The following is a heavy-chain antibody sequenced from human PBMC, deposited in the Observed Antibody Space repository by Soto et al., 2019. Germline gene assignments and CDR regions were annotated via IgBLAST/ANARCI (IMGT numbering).Heavy chain of an antibody. CDR3: ARETGEFDYYYYGMDV. Sequence: QSQTLSLTCAISGDSVSSNSAAWNWIRQSPSRGLEWLGRTYYRSKWYNDYAVSVKSRITINPDTSKNQFSLQLNSVTPEDTAVYYCARETGEFDYYYYGMDVWGQGTTVTVSS. D-gene: IGHD7-27*01. V-gene: IGHV6-1*01. CDR1: GDSVSSNSAA. J-gene: IGHJ6*02. CDR2: TYYRSKWYN.